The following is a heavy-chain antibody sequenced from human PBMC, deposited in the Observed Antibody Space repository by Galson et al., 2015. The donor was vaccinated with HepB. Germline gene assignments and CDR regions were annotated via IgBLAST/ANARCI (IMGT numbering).Heavy chain of an antibody. V-gene: IGHV4-4*07. D-gene: IGHD6-13*01. J-gene: IGHJ2*01. Sequence: SETLSLTCTVSGGSISSDYWSWIRQPAGKGLEWIGRIYTSGSTNYNPSLKSRVTMSVDTSKNPFSLKLSSVTAADTAVYYCARAAPCCSSWTSYFDLWGRGTLVTVSS. CDR1: GGSISSDY. CDR2: IYTSGST. CDR3: ARAAPCCSSWTSYFDL.